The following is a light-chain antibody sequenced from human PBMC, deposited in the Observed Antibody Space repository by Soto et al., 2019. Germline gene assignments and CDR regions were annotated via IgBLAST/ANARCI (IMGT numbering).Light chain of an antibody. CDR3: QQFDSLPLT. V-gene: IGKV1-33*01. CDR1: QDISTH. Sequence: DIQMTQSPSSLSPSVGDRVTITCQASQDISTHLTWFQQKPGKAPKLLIYDVSTLETGVPSRFSGSGSGTDFTLSISSLQPEDIATYYCQQFDSLPLTFGGGTKVDIK. CDR2: DVS. J-gene: IGKJ4*01.